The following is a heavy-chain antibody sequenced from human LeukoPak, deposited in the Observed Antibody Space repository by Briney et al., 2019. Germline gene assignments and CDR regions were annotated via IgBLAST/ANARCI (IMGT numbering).Heavy chain of an antibody. CDR2: IYYSGIT. V-gene: IGHV4-59*01. CDR1: GGSISSYY. CDR3: ARGYSTSSVSGGY. Sequence: SETLSLTCTVSGGSISSYYGSWIRQPPGKGLEWIGYIYYSGITNYNPSLKSRVTISVDTSKNQFSLKLSSVTAADTAVYYCARGYSTSSVSGGYWGQGTLVTVSS. J-gene: IGHJ4*02. D-gene: IGHD6-6*01.